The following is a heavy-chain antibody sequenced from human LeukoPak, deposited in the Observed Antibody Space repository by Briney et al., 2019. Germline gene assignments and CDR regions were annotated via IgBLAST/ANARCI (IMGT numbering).Heavy chain of an antibody. V-gene: IGHV1-46*01. Sequence: ASVKVSCKASGYTFTSYYMHWVRQAPGQGLEWMGIINPSGGSTSYAQKFQGRVTMTRDTSTSTVYMELSSLRSEDTAVYYCARDPSIVVVSPRRAFDIWGQGTMVTVSS. CDR2: INPSGGST. D-gene: IGHD3-22*01. J-gene: IGHJ3*02. CDR1: GYTFTSYY. CDR3: ARDPSIVVVSPRRAFDI.